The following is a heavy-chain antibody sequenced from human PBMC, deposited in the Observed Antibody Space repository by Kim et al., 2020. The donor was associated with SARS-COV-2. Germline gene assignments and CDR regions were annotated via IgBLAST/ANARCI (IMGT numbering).Heavy chain of an antibody. D-gene: IGHD3-22*01. V-gene: IGHV3-64D*06. Sequence: KGRFTISRDNSKNTLYLQMSSLRAEDTAVYYCVKDFSDDSSGYFLLPFDYWGQGTLVTVSS. J-gene: IGHJ4*02. CDR3: VKDFSDDSSGYFLLPFDY.